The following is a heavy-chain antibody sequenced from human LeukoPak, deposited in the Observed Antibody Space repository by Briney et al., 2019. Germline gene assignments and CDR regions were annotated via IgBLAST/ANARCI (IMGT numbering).Heavy chain of an antibody. CDR1: GGSFSGYY. J-gene: IGHJ5*02. D-gene: IGHD2-15*01. Sequence: PSETLSLTCAVYGGSFSGYYWSWIRQPPGKGLEWIGEINHSGSTNYNPSLKSRVTISVDTSKNQFSLKLSSVTAADTAVYYCARDGGDIVAFDPWGQGTLVTVSS. CDR3: ARDGGDIVAFDP. V-gene: IGHV4-34*01. CDR2: INHSGST.